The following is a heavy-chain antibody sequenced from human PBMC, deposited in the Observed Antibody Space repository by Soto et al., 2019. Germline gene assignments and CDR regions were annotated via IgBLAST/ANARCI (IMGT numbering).Heavy chain of an antibody. D-gene: IGHD2-15*01. CDR2: MNPNSGNT. Sequence: QVQLVQSGAEVKKPGASVKVSCKASGYTFTSYDINWVRQATGQGLEWMGWMNPNSGNTGYAQKFKGRATMTRNTSISTSYMGMSGLRSEDTAVYYCARAVYCSGGSCLKTDYWGQGTLVTVSS. V-gene: IGHV1-8*01. J-gene: IGHJ4*02. CDR1: GYTFTSYD. CDR3: ARAVYCSGGSCLKTDY.